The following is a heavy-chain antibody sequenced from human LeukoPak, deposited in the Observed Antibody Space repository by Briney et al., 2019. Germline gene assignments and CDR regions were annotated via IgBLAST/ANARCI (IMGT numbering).Heavy chain of an antibody. CDR1: GGSISSTNYH. J-gene: IGHJ3*02. V-gene: IGHV4-39*01. CDR3: ATLGPTDAFDI. CDR2: IYYSGST. Sequence: PSETLSLTCTVSGGSISSTNYHWGWIRQPPGKGLEWIGSIYYSGSTYYNPSLKSRATISVDTSKNQFSLKLSSVTAADTAVYYCATLGPTDAFDIWGQGTMVTVSS.